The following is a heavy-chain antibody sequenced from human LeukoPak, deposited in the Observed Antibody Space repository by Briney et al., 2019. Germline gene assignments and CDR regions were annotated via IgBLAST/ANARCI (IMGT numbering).Heavy chain of an antibody. CDR3: ARDSTAVAGMGGDY. CDR2: VSGSGSST. D-gene: IGHD6-19*01. Sequence: GGSLRLSCAASGFTFSSYAMTWVRQAPGKGLEWVSAVSGSGSSTYYADSVKGRFTISRDNSKNTLFLQMNSLRVEDTAVYYCARDSTAVAGMGGDYWGQGTLVTVSS. V-gene: IGHV3-23*01. J-gene: IGHJ4*02. CDR1: GFTFSSYA.